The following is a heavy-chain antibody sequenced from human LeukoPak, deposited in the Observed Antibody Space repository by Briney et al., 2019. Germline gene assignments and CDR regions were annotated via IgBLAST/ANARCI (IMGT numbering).Heavy chain of an antibody. Sequence: GGSLRLSCAVSGFTVSSNYMSWVRQAPGRGLEWVSVIYDIGNTYYAESVKGRFAISRETSKNTVYLQMNSLRAEDTAVYYCARGGMRRPYDCWGQGALVTVSS. CDR2: IYDIGNT. CDR1: GFTVSSNY. V-gene: IGHV3-53*01. CDR3: ARGGMRRPYDC. D-gene: IGHD1-14*01. J-gene: IGHJ4*02.